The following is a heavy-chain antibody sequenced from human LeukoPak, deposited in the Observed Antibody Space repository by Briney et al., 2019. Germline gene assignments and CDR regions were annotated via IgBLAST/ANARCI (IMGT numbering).Heavy chain of an antibody. CDR3: ATTGTTGNANDY. V-gene: IGHV3-64*01. CDR2: ISSNGGST. J-gene: IGHJ4*02. CDR1: GFTFSSYA. Sequence: QPGGSLRLSCAASGFTFSSYAMHRVRQAPGKGLEYVSAISSNGGSTYYANSVKGRFTISRDNSKNTLYLQMGSLRAEDMAVYYCATTGTTGNANDYWGQGTLVTVSS. D-gene: IGHD1-7*01.